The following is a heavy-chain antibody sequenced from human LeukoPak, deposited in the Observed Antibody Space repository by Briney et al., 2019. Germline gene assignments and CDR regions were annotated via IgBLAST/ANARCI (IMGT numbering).Heavy chain of an antibody. CDR3: AKNLYCGGGSCYPSALGMDV. CDR1: GFTFSSYA. D-gene: IGHD2-15*01. CDR2: ISGSGNRT. V-gene: IGHV3-23*01. Sequence: GGSLGLSCAASGFTFSSYAMSWVRQAPGKGLEWVSSISGSGNRTYYADSVKGRFTISRDNSKNTLFLQMNSLRAEDTAVYYCAKNLYCGGGSCYPSALGMDVWGQGTTVTVSS. J-gene: IGHJ6*02.